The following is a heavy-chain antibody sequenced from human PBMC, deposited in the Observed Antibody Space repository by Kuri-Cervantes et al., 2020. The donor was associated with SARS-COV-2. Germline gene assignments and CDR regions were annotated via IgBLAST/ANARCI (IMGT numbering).Heavy chain of an antibody. CDR2: IYHSGST. V-gene: IGHV4-38-2*02. J-gene: IGHJ4*02. Sequence: SETLSLTCTVSGYSISSGYYWGWIRQPPGKGLEWIGSIYHSGSTYYNPSLKSRVTISVDTSKNQFSLKLSSVTAADTAVYYCARTVTTTPDYWGQGTRVTVSS. CDR3: ARTVTTTPDY. CDR1: GYSISSGYY. D-gene: IGHD4-11*01.